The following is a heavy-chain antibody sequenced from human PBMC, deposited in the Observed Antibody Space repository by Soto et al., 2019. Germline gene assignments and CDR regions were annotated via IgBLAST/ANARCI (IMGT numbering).Heavy chain of an antibody. J-gene: IGHJ6*02. CDR3: ARDRQQLVRNYYYGMDV. V-gene: IGHV4-59*06. Sequence: PSETLSLTCTISGGSISSYYWSWIRQHPGKGLEWIGYIYYSGSTYYNPSLKSRVTISVDTSKNQFSLKLSSVTAADTAVYYCARDRQQLVRNYYYGMDVWGQGTTVTVSS. D-gene: IGHD6-13*01. CDR2: IYYSGST. CDR1: GGSISSYY.